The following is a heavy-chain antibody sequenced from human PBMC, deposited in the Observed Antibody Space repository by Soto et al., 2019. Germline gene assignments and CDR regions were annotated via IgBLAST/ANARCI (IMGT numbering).Heavy chain of an antibody. CDR2: IYDSGST. V-gene: IGHV4-4*02. CDR1: GGSISSSNW. CDR3: ARVNLDYVTGMDV. D-gene: IGHD4-17*01. Sequence: SETLSLTCAVSGGSISSSNWWSWVRQSPGKGLEWIGYIYDSGSTYYNPSLKSRVTMSLDTSKNQLSLKLTSVTAADTAVYYCARVNLDYVTGMDVWGQGTTVTVSS. J-gene: IGHJ6*02.